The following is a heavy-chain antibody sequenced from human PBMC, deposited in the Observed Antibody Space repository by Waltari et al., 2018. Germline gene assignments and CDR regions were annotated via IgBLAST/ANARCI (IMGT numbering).Heavy chain of an antibody. CDR3: ARDLGYSNYGNNWFDP. J-gene: IGHJ5*02. CDR2: ISSSSSTI. Sequence: EVQLVESGGGLVQPGGSLRLSCAASGFTFSSYSMNWVRQAPGKGLEWVSYISSSSSTIYYADSVKGIFTISRDNAKNSLYLQMNSLRAEDTAVYYCARDLGYSNYGNNWFDPWGQGTLVTVSS. D-gene: IGHD4-4*01. V-gene: IGHV3-48*01. CDR1: GFTFSSYS.